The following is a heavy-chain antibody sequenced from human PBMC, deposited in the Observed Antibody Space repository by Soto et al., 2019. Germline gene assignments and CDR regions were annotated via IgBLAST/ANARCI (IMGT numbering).Heavy chain of an antibody. CDR3: ARDISGDYYDSSGYYYYYYGMDV. CDR1: GGSISSGGYY. V-gene: IGHV4-31*03. Sequence: QVQLQESGPGLVKPSQTLSLTCTVSGGSISSGGYYWGWIGQHPGKGLEWIGYIYYSGGTYYNQSRKSRVTISLDTSKSQFILELNSMSTADTAVYYWARDISGDYYDSSGYYYYYYGMDVWGQGTTVTVSS. J-gene: IGHJ6*02. CDR2: IYYSGGT. D-gene: IGHD3-22*01.